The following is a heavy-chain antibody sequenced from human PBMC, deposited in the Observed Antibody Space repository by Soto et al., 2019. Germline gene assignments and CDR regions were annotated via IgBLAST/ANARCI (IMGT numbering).Heavy chain of an antibody. D-gene: IGHD2-21*02. CDR1: GDSLSNGHY. V-gene: IGHV4-38-2*02. J-gene: IGHJ4*02. CDR3: ARRYFSGGVWGYFDY. Sequence: SETLSLTCTVSGDSLSNGHYWGWIRQPPGKGLEWIGIIYYNGVIQDNPSLRNRLTLSVDTSQNQFSLRLSSVTAADTAVYYCARRYFSGGVWGYFDYWSRGSMVTVSS. CDR2: IYYNGVI.